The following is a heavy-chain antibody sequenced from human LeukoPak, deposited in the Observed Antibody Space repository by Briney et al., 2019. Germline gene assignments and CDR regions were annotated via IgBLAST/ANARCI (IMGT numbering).Heavy chain of an antibody. J-gene: IGHJ5*02. Sequence: PGRSQRLSCAASGFTFSTFAMTWVRQAPGKGLEWVSSITGTHYTTYNTDSVKGRFTISRDNSKNTLYLQMNSLRADDTAVYYCTKDPNGDYVGAFDPWGQGTLVTVSS. CDR2: ITGTHYTT. CDR1: GFTFSTFA. V-gene: IGHV3-23*01. CDR3: TKDPNGDYVGAFDP. D-gene: IGHD4-17*01.